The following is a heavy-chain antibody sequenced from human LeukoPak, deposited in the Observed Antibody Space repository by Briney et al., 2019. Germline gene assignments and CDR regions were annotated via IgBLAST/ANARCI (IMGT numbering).Heavy chain of an antibody. J-gene: IGHJ3*01. CDR1: GFTVSSNY. D-gene: IGHD1/OR15-1a*01. CDR2: IYSGGST. CDR3: ARDPANTRSL. Sequence: GGSLRLSCAASGFTVSSNYMSWARQAPGKGLEWVSVIYSGGSTYYADSVKGRFTISRDNSKNTLYLQMDSLRAEDTAVYYCARDPANTRSLWGQGTMVTVSS. V-gene: IGHV3-53*01.